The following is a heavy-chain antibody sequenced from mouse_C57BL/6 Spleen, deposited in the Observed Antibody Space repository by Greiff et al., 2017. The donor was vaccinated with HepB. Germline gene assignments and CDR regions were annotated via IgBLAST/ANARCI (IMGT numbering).Heavy chain of an antibody. V-gene: IGHV1-61*01. Sequence: QVHVKQSGAELVRPGSSVKLSCKASGYTFTSYWMDWVKQRPGQGLEWIGNIYPSDSETHYNQKFKDKATLTVDKSSSTAYMQLSSLTSEDSAVYYCARGYDGYAMDYWGQGTSVTVSS. D-gene: IGHD2-3*01. CDR3: ARGYDGYAMDY. J-gene: IGHJ4*01. CDR2: IYPSDSET. CDR1: GYTFTSYW.